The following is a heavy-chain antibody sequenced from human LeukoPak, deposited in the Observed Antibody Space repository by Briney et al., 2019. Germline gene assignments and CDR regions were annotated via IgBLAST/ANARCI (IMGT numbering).Heavy chain of an antibody. CDR2: INPNSGNT. Sequence: ASVKVSCKASGYTFTSYDIYWVRQANGQGLEWMGWINPNSGNTGYAQKFQGRVTMTRNTYISTAYMELSSLRSEDTAVYYCARGAEYSSSWYGYWGQGTLVTVSS. J-gene: IGHJ4*02. CDR3: ARGAEYSSSWYGY. CDR1: GYTFTSYD. D-gene: IGHD6-13*01. V-gene: IGHV1-8*01.